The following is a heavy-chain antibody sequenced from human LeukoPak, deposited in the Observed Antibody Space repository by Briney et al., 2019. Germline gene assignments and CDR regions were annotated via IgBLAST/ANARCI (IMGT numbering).Heavy chain of an antibody. V-gene: IGHV3-33*01. CDR1: GFTFSNYD. Sequence: GGSLRLSCAASGFTFSNYDMHWVRQAPGKGREWVAVIWYDGINNYYADSVKGRFSISRDNSKNALYLQMNSLSAEDTAVYFCARDYSRTSFDYWGQGTLVTVSS. CDR2: IWYDGINN. J-gene: IGHJ4*02. D-gene: IGHD6-13*01. CDR3: ARDYSRTSFDY.